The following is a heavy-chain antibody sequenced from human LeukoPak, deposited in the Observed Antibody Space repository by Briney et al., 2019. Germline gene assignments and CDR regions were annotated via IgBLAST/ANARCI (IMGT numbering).Heavy chain of an antibody. V-gene: IGHV1-2*06. D-gene: IGHD6-19*01. CDR1: GYIFTIYC. J-gene: IGHJ4*02. CDR2: INPNSGGT. CDR3: ARSTVAKFPCDF. Sequence: ASVKVSCKASGYIFTIYCMHWVRQAPGQGLEWMGRINPNSGGTNYAQKFQGRVTMTRDTSITTTYLELTRLRCDDTAVYYCARSTVAKFPCDFWGQRTLVTLSS.